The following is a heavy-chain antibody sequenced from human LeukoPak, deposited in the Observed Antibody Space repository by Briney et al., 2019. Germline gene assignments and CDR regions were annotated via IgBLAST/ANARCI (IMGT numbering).Heavy chain of an antibody. CDR2: IYYSGST. D-gene: IGHD6-13*01. J-gene: IGHJ5*02. CDR1: GGSISSSSYY. V-gene: IGHV4-39*07. CDR3: ARVWPIIGAAAQRNWFDP. Sequence: SETLSLACTVSGGSISSSSYYWGWIRQPPGKGLEWIGSIYYSGSTYYNPSLKSRVTISVDTSKNQFSLKLSSVTAADTAVYYCARVWPIIGAAAQRNWFDPWGQGTLVTVSS.